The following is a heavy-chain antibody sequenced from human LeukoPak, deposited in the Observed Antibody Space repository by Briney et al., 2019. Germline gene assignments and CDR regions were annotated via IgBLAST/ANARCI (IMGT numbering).Heavy chain of an antibody. J-gene: IGHJ6*02. D-gene: IGHD6-13*01. V-gene: IGHV3-21*01. Sequence: GGSLRLSCAGSGFTFSSYSMSWVRQAPGKGLEWVSSISSSSSYIYYADSVKGRFTISRDNAKNSLYLQMNSLRAEDTAVYYCAREQLGYGMDVWGQGTTVTVSS. CDR1: GFTFSSYS. CDR2: ISSSSSYI. CDR3: AREQLGYGMDV.